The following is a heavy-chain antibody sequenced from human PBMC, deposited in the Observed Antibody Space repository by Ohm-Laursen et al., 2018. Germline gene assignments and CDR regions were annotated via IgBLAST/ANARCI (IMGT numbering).Heavy chain of an antibody. CDR2: IAYDGTNE. D-gene: IGHD3-22*01. V-gene: IGHV3-30*18. CDR1: GFTFSDYA. Sequence: SLRLSCSASGFTFSDYAMHWVRQAPGKGLEWVALIAYDGTNEKYADSLKGRFTISRDNSENTLFLEMSSLRPEDTAIYYCAEVAVSMIVPHAHIYFDRWGQGTLVTVSS. CDR3: AEVAVSMIVPHAHIYFDR. J-gene: IGHJ4*02.